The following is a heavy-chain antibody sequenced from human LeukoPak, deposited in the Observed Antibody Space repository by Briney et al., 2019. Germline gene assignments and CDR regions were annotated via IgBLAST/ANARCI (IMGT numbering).Heavy chain of an antibody. CDR3: AKDSGCSTSCAPSRANWFDP. J-gene: IGHJ5*02. D-gene: IGHD2-2*01. CDR2: IRYDGSNK. CDR1: GLNLSNYR. Sequence: PGGSLRLSCAASGLNLSNYRMHWGRQAPGKGLGWVAFIRYDGSNKYYAASVKGRFTIYRDNSKNTLYLQTNSLRAEDTAVYYCAKDSGCSTSCAPSRANWFDPWGQGTLVIVSA. V-gene: IGHV3-30*02.